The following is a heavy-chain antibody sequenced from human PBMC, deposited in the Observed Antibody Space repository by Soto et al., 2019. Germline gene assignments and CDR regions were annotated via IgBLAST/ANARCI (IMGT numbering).Heavy chain of an antibody. CDR3: AKDIGYCSSTSCYGGFDY. CDR2: ISWNSGSI. Sequence: GGSLRLSCAASGFTFDDYAMHWVRQAPGKGLEWVSGISWNSGSIGYADSVKGRFTISRDNAKNSLYLQMNSLRAEDTALYYCAKDIGYCSSTSCYGGFDYWGQGTLVTVSS. V-gene: IGHV3-9*01. CDR1: GFTFDDYA. J-gene: IGHJ4*02. D-gene: IGHD2-2*01.